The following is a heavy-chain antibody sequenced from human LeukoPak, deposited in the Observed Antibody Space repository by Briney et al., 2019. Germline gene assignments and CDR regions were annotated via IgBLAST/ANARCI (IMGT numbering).Heavy chain of an antibody. J-gene: IGHJ4*02. CDR1: GGSISSSSYY. Sequence: SETLSLTCTVSGGSISSSSYYWGWIRQPPGKGLEWIGSIYYSGSTNYNPSLKSRVTISVDTSKNQFSLKLSSVTAADTAVYYCASDILTGRDYWGQGTLVTVSS. D-gene: IGHD3-9*01. CDR2: IYYSGST. V-gene: IGHV4-39*01. CDR3: ASDILTGRDY.